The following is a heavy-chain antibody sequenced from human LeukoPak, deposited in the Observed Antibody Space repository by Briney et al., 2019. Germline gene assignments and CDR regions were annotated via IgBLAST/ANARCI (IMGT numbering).Heavy chain of an antibody. J-gene: IGHJ6*02. Sequence: GGSLRLSCAASGFTFSDYYMSWIRQAPGKGLEWVSYIISSGSPIYYADSVKGRFTISRDNAKNSLYLQMNSLRAEDTAVYYCARDKHDYDLYYYGMDVWGQGTTVTVSS. CDR2: IISSGSPI. V-gene: IGHV3-11*04. D-gene: IGHD3-3*01. CDR1: GFTFSDYY. CDR3: ARDKHDYDLYYYGMDV.